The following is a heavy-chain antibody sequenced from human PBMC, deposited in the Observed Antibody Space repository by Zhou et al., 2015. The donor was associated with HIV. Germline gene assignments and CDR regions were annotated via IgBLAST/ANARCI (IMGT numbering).Heavy chain of an antibody. J-gene: IGHJ3*02. CDR2: IIPIFGTA. V-gene: IGHV1-69*01. CDR1: GGTFSSYA. Sequence: QVQLVQSGAEVKKPGSSVKVSCKASGGTFSSYAISWVRQAPGQGLEWMGGIIPIFGTANYAQKFQGRVTITADESTSTAYMELSSLRSEDTAVYYCARDFSPDRKRFLEWLPEDDAFDIWGQGTMVTVSS. D-gene: IGHD3-3*01. CDR3: ARDFSPDRKRFLEWLPEDDAFDI.